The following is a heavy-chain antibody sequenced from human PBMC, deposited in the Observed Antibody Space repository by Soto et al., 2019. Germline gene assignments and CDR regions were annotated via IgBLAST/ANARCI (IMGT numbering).Heavy chain of an antibody. CDR1: GFTFDDYA. CDR2: ISWNSGSI. D-gene: IGHD6-19*01. Sequence: DVQLVESGGGLVQPGRSLRLSCAASGFTFDDYAMHWVRQAPGKGLEWVSGISWNSGSIGYADSVKGRFTISRDNAKNSLYLQMNSLRAEDTALYYCAKDKSGWEGYFDYWGPGTLVTVSS. J-gene: IGHJ4*02. CDR3: AKDKSGWEGYFDY. V-gene: IGHV3-9*01.